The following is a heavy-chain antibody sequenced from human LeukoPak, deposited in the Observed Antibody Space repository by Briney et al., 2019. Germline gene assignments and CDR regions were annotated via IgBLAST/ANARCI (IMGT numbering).Heavy chain of an antibody. Sequence: GGSLRLSCAASGFTSSSYSMNWVRQAPGKGLEWISYISSSSTIYYADSVKGRFTISRDNAKNSLYLQMNSLRDEDTAVYYCARGLTVTLALYYWGQGTLVTVSS. D-gene: IGHD4-17*01. CDR3: ARGLTVTLALYY. J-gene: IGHJ4*02. CDR1: GFTSSSYS. V-gene: IGHV3-48*02. CDR2: ISSSSTI.